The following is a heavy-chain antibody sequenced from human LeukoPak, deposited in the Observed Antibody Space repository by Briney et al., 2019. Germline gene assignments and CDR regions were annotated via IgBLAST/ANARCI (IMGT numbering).Heavy chain of an antibody. Sequence: GGSLRLSCAASGFTFSSYSMNWVRQAPGKGLEWISYISSSGNSTIYYADSVKGRFTISRDNAKNSLYLQMNSLRAEDTAVYYCARASGSGRLPGDYWGQGTLVTVSS. V-gene: IGHV3-48*04. J-gene: IGHJ4*02. D-gene: IGHD3-10*01. CDR2: ISSSGNSTI. CDR1: GFTFSSYS. CDR3: ARASGSGRLPGDY.